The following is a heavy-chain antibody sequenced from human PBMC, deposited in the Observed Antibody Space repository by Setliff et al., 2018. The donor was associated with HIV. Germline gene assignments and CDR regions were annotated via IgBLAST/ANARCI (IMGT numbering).Heavy chain of an antibody. CDR1: GYTFTDYY. V-gene: IGHV1-69-2*01. D-gene: IGHD3-10*01. CDR2: VDPEDGET. Sequence: ASVKVSCKASGYTFTDYYIHWVQQAPGKGLEWMGRVDPEDGETTYAEKFQGRITITADTSTDTAYLELSSLRSEDSAVYYCATDFGTVRGVMDYYYYGMDVWGQGTTVTVSS. J-gene: IGHJ6*02. CDR3: ATDFGTVRGVMDYYYYGMDV.